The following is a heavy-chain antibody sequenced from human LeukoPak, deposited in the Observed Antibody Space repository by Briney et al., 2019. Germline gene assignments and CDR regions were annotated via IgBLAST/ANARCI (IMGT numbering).Heavy chain of an antibody. V-gene: IGHV3-48*01. J-gene: IGHJ4*02. Sequence: GGSLRLSCAASGFTFSSYSMNWVRQAPGKGLEWVSYVSSSSSTIYYADSVKGRFTISRDNAKNSLYLQMNSLRAEDTAVYYCARDEGYCSSTSCSPFDYWGQGTLVTVSS. CDR2: VSSSSSTI. CDR1: GFTFSSYS. D-gene: IGHD2-2*01. CDR3: ARDEGYCSSTSCSPFDY.